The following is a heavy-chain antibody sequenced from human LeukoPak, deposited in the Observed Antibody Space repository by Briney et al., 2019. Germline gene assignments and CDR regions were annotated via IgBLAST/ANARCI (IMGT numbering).Heavy chain of an antibody. CDR2: ISSSGSII. J-gene: IGHJ4*02. CDR3: AAQVQGLPNYFDF. CDR1: GFTFSSYE. D-gene: IGHD2-8*01. V-gene: IGHV3-48*03. Sequence: GGSLRLSCAASGFTFSSYEMNWVRQAPGKGLEWVSYISSSGSIIHYADSVKGRFTISRDNTKNILYLQLNSLRAEDTAVYYCAAQVQGLPNYFDFWGQGTLVTVSS.